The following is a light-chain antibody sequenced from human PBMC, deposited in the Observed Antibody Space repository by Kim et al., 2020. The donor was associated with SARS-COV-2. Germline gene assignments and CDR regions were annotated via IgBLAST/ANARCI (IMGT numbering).Light chain of an antibody. Sequence: DILLTQSPSSLSLSVGDRATLSCRASQSVSSYLAWYQQKPGQVPRLLIYDASARHSGIPSRFSGSGSGTDFTLTISSLQPEDFAAYYCQKRSNGPPTFGQGTKVDIK. J-gene: IGKJ1*01. CDR1: QSVSSY. CDR2: DAS. CDR3: QKRSNGPPT. V-gene: IGKV3-11*01.